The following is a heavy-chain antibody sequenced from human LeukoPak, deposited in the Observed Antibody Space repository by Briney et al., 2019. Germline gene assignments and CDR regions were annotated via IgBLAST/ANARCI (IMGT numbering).Heavy chain of an antibody. CDR1: GITLSNYG. CDR3: AKRGVVIRVILVGFRKEAYYFDS. V-gene: IGHV3-23*01. CDR2: ISDSGGRT. J-gene: IGHJ4*02. D-gene: IGHD3-22*01. Sequence: GVLRLSCVVSGITLSNYGMSWVRQAPGKGVEGVAGISDSGGRTNYADSVKGRFTISRDRPKNTLYLQMTSLRAEDPAVYFCAKRGVVIRVILVGFRKEAYYFDSWGQGALVTVSS.